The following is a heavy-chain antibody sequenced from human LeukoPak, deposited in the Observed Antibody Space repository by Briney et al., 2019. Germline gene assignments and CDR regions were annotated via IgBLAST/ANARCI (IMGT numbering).Heavy chain of an antibody. Sequence: PSETLSLTCTVSGDSIRNYYWSGIRQPAGKGLEWIGRISTNGDTNYNPSLNSRVTMSIDESRNQFSLKLNSVTAADTAVYYCARGAYYDILTGYSPGTFDYWGQGTLVTVSS. CDR3: ARGAYYDILTGYSPGTFDY. CDR1: GDSIRNYY. V-gene: IGHV4-4*07. CDR2: ISTNGDT. J-gene: IGHJ4*02. D-gene: IGHD3-9*01.